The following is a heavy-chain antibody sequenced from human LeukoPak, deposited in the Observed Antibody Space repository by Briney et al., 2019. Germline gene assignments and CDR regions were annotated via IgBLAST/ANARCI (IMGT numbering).Heavy chain of an antibody. V-gene: IGHV4-38-2*02. CDR3: ARSIFWGIFDY. Sequence: PSETLSLTCTVSGYSISSGYYWGWIRQPPGKGLEWIGSIYHSGSTYYNPSLKSRVTISVDTSKNQFSLKLSSVTAADTAVYYCARSIFWGIFDYWGQGTLVTVSS. CDR1: GYSISSGYY. D-gene: IGHD3-3*02. J-gene: IGHJ4*02. CDR2: IYHSGST.